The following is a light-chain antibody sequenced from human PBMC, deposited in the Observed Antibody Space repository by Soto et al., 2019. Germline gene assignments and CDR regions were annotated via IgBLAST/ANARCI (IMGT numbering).Light chain of an antibody. CDR2: DTS. CDR1: QSVGSTN. Sequence: EIVLTQSQATLSLSPGERATLSCGASQSVGSTNLAWYQQKPGLAPRLLIYDTSSRATGIPDRFSGSGSGTDFTLTISRLEPEDFAVYHCQQYGSSPFTFGPGTKVDI. V-gene: IGKV3D-20*01. CDR3: QQYGSSPFT. J-gene: IGKJ3*01.